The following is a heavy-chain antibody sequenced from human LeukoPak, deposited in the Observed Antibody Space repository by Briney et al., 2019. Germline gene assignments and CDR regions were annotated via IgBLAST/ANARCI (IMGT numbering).Heavy chain of an antibody. CDR3: AKWSYMDV. CDR1: GFTFDDDA. Sequence: GGSLRLSCAASGFTFDDDAMHWVRQVPGKGLEWVSGISWNSDSIGYADSVKGRFTISRDNAKNSLYPQMNSVRAEVTALYYCAKWSYMDVWGKGTTVTVSS. CDR2: ISWNSDSI. D-gene: IGHD3-3*01. J-gene: IGHJ6*03. V-gene: IGHV3-9*01.